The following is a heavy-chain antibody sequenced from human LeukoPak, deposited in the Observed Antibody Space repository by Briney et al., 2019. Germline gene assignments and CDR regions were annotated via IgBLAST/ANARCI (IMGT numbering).Heavy chain of an antibody. D-gene: IGHD2-15*01. V-gene: IGHV1-69*13. CDR3: ARTVVAATYFDY. J-gene: IGHJ4*02. CDR1: GGTFSSYA. Sequence: ASVRVSCKASGGTFSSYAISWVRQAPGRGLEWMGGIIPIFGTANYAQKFQGRVTITADESTSTAYMELSSLRSEDTAVYYCARTVVAATYFDYWGQGTLVTVSS. CDR2: IIPIFGTA.